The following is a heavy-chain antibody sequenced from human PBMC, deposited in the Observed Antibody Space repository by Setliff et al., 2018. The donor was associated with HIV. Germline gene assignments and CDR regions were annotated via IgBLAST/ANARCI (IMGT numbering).Heavy chain of an antibody. V-gene: IGHV1-46*01. D-gene: IGHD1-26*01. Sequence: GASVKVSCKASGYTFTTYYMHWVRQAPGQGLEWMAVINPSVGSTNFAQMFQGRVTMTRDTSTSTVYMELSSLRSEDTAVYYCARGTRVGANDAFDIWGQGTMVTVSS. CDR1: GYTFTTYY. CDR2: INPSVGST. CDR3: ARGTRVGANDAFDI. J-gene: IGHJ3*02.